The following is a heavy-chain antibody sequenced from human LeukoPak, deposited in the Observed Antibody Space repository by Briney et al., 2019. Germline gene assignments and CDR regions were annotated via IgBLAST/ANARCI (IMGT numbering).Heavy chain of an antibody. CDR1: GASISSASDY. V-gene: IGHV4-39*01. CDR3: ARIGGGSWRNPGYWFDP. Sequence: SETLSLTCAVSGASISSASDYWGWIRQPPGKGLEWLGSIYYGGSTYDNPSLRSRVTISVDTSKNQFSLKLTSVTAADAAVYYCARIGGGSWRNPGYWFDPWGQGNLVTVSS. D-gene: IGHD2-15*01. J-gene: IGHJ5*02. CDR2: IYYGGST.